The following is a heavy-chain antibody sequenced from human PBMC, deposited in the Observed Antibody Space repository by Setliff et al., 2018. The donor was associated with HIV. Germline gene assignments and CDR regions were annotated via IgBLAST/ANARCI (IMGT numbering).Heavy chain of an antibody. CDR2: VDPNSGGT. CDR3: ARASVGVTFGGVIVSSYYFDY. V-gene: IGHV1-2*02. CDR1: GYTFTDYY. Sequence: ASVKVSCKASGYTFTDYYLHWARQAPGQGPEWVGWVDPNSGGTNYAQKFQGRVTMTRDTSISTASMELGRLRSDDTAVYYCARASVGVTFGGVIVSSYYFDYWGQGTLVTVSS. J-gene: IGHJ4*02. D-gene: IGHD3-16*02.